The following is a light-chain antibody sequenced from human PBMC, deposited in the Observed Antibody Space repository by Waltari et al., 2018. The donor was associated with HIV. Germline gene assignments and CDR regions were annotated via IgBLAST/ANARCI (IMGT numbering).Light chain of an antibody. CDR2: GNN. V-gene: IGLV1-40*01. J-gene: IGLJ1*01. CDR3: QSYDSGLNTYV. Sequence: QSVLTQPPSLSGAPGQRAIISCTGRTSNTGAGFEAHWYQQHPGPAPKLLIYGNNNRPSGVPDRFSGSKSGTSASLANTGLQADDEADYYCQSYDSGLNTYVFGTGTRVTVL. CDR1: TSNTGAGFE.